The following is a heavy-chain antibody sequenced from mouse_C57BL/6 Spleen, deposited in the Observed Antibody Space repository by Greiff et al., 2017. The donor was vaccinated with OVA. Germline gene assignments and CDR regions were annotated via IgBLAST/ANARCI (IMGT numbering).Heavy chain of an antibody. D-gene: IGHD4-1*01. CDR1: GYTFTDYE. V-gene: IGHV1-15*01. Sequence: QVQLQQSGAELVRPGASVTLSCKASGYTFTDYEMHWVKQTPVHGLEWIGAIDPETGGTAYNQKFKGKAILTADKSSSTAYMELRSLTSEDSAVDYCTRSGRGYYFDYWGQGTTLTVSS. J-gene: IGHJ2*01. CDR3: TRSGRGYYFDY. CDR2: IDPETGGT.